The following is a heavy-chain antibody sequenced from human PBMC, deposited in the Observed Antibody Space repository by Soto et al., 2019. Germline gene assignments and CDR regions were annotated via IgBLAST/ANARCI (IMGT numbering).Heavy chain of an antibody. D-gene: IGHD5-12*01. V-gene: IGHV3-74*01. J-gene: IGHJ4*02. CDR2: INSDGSTT. Sequence: EVQLLESGGGLIQPGGSLRLSCAASGFTFSTHWMHWVRQAPGKGLVWVSRINSDGSTTNYVDSAKGRFTISRDNAKKTVYLQMNRLRAEDTAVYYCARVPTGGYDWVWGQGTLVTVSS. CDR3: ARVPTGGYDWV. CDR1: GFTFSTHW.